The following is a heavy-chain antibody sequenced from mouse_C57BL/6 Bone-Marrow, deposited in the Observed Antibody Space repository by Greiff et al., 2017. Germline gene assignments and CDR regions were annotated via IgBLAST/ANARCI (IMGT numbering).Heavy chain of an antibody. CDR1: GFSLTSYG. Sequence: VQRVESGPGLVQPSQSLSITCTVSGFSLTSYGVHWVRQSPGKGLEWLGVIWRGGSTAYNAAFMSRLTITKDNSKSQVFFKMNRLQADATAIYYGAKTLDSNYVGYYAMDYWGQGTSVTVSS. D-gene: IGHD2-5*01. J-gene: IGHJ4*01. CDR2: IWRGGST. CDR3: AKTLDSNYVGYYAMDY. V-gene: IGHV2-5*01.